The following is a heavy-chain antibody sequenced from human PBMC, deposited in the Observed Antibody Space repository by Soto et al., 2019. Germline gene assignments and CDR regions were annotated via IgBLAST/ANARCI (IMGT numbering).Heavy chain of an antibody. CDR2: IYYSGST. CDR1: GGSISSYY. D-gene: IGHD5-18*01. CDR3: ARALQLWPTTIFDY. Sequence: PSETLSLTCTVSGGSISSYYWSWIRQPPGKGLEWIGYIYYSGSTNYNPSLKSRVTISVDTSKNQFSLKLSSVTAADTAVYYCARALQLWPTTIFDYWGPGTLVNVSS. J-gene: IGHJ4*02. V-gene: IGHV4-59*01.